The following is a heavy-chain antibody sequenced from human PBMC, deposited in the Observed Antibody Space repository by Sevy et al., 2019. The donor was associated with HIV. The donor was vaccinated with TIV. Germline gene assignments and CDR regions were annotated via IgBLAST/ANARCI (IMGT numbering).Heavy chain of an antibody. Sequence: ASVKVSCKASGYTFTSYGISWVRQAPGQELESMGWISAYNGNTNYAQKLQGRVTMTTDTSTSTAYMELRSLRSDDTAVYYCARGFVGQWLGTFDYWGQGTLVTVSS. CDR1: GYTFTSYG. CDR3: ARGFVGQWLGTFDY. D-gene: IGHD6-19*01. J-gene: IGHJ4*02. V-gene: IGHV1-18*01. CDR2: ISAYNGNT.